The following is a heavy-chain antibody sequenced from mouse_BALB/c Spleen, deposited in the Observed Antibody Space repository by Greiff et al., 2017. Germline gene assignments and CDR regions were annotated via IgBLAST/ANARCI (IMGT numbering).Heavy chain of an antibody. CDR1: GFAFSSYD. J-gene: IGHJ4*01. CDR2: ISSGGGST. Sequence: VQLKESGGGLVKPGGSLKLSCAASGFAFSSYDMSWVRQTPEKRLEWVAYISSGGGSTYYPDTVKGRFTISRDNAKNTLYLQMSSLKSEDTAMYYCARQYYYGSSYAMDYWGQGTSVTVSS. CDR3: ARQYYYGSSYAMDY. V-gene: IGHV5-12-1*01. D-gene: IGHD1-1*01.